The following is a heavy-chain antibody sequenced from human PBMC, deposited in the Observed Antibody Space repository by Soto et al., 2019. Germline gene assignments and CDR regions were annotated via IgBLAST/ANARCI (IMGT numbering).Heavy chain of an antibody. J-gene: IGHJ4*02. CDR3: ARLIAAAGTLDFDY. CDR2: ISGSGGST. V-gene: IGHV3-23*01. D-gene: IGHD6-13*01. Sequence: GGSLRLSCAASGFTFSSYAMSWVRQAPGKGLEWVSAISGSGGSTYYADSVKGRFTISRDNSKNTLYLQMNSLRAEDTAVYYCARLIAAAGTLDFDYWGQGTLVTVSS. CDR1: GFTFSSYA.